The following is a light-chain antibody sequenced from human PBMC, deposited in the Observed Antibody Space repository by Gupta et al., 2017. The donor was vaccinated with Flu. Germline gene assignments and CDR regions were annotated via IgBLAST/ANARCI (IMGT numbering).Light chain of an antibody. V-gene: IGLV1-47*01. CDR2: RDE. CDR1: SYNLQTNY. J-gene: IGLJ3*02. Sequence: QSVLTQPPTASGTPAQRVIISCSASSYNLQTNYVYWYQQLPGMAPTLLVARDEERPSGVPDRFSGSKSGTSASLAISGLRAEDEANYYCEAWDDTLGGQVFGGGTKVTVL. CDR3: EAWDDTLGGQV.